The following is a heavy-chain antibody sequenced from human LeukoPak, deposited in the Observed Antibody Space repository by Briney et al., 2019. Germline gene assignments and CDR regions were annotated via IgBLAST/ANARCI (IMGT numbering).Heavy chain of an antibody. CDR3: AARHSYRSGWFYFDF. Sequence: GGSLRLSCAASGFTFDDYAMHWVRQAPGKGLEWVSGITWNSDYKVYADSVKGRFTISRDNAKNSLYLQMNSLRDEDTALYHCAARHSYRSGWFYFDFWGQGTLVTVSS. J-gene: IGHJ4*02. D-gene: IGHD6-19*01. CDR2: ITWNSDYK. V-gene: IGHV3-9*01. CDR1: GFTFDDYA.